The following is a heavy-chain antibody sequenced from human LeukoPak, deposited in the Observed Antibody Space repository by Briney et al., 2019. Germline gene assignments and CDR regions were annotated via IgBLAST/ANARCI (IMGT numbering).Heavy chain of an antibody. Sequence: ASVKVSCKASGYTFTDYYMHWVRQAPGQGLEWMGWINPTSGATDYAQKFQGRVTMTRDTSINTAYMEVSSLRSEDTAVYFCARGRRYYDILTGYYSNGDAFDMWGQGTMVTVSS. CDR2: INPTSGAT. D-gene: IGHD3-9*01. CDR3: ARGRRYYDILTGYYSNGDAFDM. J-gene: IGHJ3*02. CDR1: GYTFTDYY. V-gene: IGHV1-2*02.